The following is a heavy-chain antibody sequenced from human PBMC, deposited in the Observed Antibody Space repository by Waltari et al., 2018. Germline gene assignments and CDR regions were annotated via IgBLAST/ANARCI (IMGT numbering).Heavy chain of an antibody. CDR2: IYHSGST. V-gene: IGHV4-38-2*01. CDR1: GYSISSGYY. J-gene: IGHJ3*02. D-gene: IGHD3-22*01. CDR3: ARTSAPSYYYDSSGYPNAFDI. Sequence: QVQLQESGPGLVKPSETLSLTCAVSGYSISSGYYWGWIRQPPGKGLEWIGSIYHSGSTYYNPSLKSRVTISVDTSKTQFSLKLSSVTAADTAVYYCARTSAPSYYYDSSGYPNAFDIWGQGTMVTVSS.